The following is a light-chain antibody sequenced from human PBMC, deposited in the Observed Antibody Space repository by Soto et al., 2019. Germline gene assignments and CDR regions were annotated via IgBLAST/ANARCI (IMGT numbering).Light chain of an antibody. CDR2: GAS. Sequence: EIVLTQSPGTLSLSPGERATLSFRASQSVTSNYLALYQQKPGQAPRLLIYGASSRATGIPDRFSGSGSETDFTLTISRLEPEDFAVYYCQQYSRSHRTFGQGTKVDIK. CDR3: QQYSRSHRT. CDR1: QSVTSNY. V-gene: IGKV3-20*01. J-gene: IGKJ1*01.